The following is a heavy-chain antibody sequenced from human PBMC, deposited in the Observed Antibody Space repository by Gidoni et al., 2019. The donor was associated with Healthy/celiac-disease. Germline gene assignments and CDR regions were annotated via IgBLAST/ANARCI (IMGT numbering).Heavy chain of an antibody. V-gene: IGHV3-43*02. CDR3: AKGRSRTVLTGFFDY. D-gene: IGHD3-9*01. CDR1: GFTVDDYA. Sequence: EVQLVESGGGVVPPVGFLRLSCAASGFTVDDYAMHWVRQVPGKGLEWVSLISGDGGSTYYADSVKGRFTISRDNSKNSLYLQMNSLRTEDTALYYCAKGRSRTVLTGFFDYWGQGTLVTVSS. J-gene: IGHJ4*02. CDR2: ISGDGGST.